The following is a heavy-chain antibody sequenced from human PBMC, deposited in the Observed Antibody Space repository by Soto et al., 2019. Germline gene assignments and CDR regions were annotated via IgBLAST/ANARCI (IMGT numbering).Heavy chain of an antibody. CDR2: INHSGST. CDR1: GGSFSGYY. V-gene: IGHV4-34*01. CDR3: ARAGRGYSYGYYFDY. Sequence: SETLSLTCAVYGGSFSGYYWSWIRQPPGKGLEWIGEINHSGSTNYNPSLKSRVTISVDTSKNQFSLKLSSVTAADTAVYYCARAGRGYSYGYYFDYWGQGTLVTVSS. J-gene: IGHJ4*02. D-gene: IGHD5-18*01.